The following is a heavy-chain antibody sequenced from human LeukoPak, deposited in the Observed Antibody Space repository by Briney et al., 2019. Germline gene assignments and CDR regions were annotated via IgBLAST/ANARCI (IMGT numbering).Heavy chain of an antibody. V-gene: IGHV4-34*01. CDR1: GGSFGGYY. Sequence: PSETLSLTCAVYGGSFGGYYWSWIRQPPGKGLEWIGEINHSGSTNYNPSLKSRVTISVDTSKNQFSLKLSSVTAADTAVYYCARGSNWNYVYYYYYMDVWGKGTTVTVSS. D-gene: IGHD1-7*01. CDR3: ARGSNWNYVYYYYYMDV. J-gene: IGHJ6*03. CDR2: INHSGST.